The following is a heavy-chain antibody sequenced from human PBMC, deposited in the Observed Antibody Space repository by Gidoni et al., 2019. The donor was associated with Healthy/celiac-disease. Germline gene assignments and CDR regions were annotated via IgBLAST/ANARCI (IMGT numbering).Heavy chain of an antibody. D-gene: IGHD2-15*01. Sequence: EVQLLESGGGLVQPGGSLRLSCAASGFTFSSYAMSWLRQAPGKGLEWVSAISGSGGSTYYADSVKGRFTISRDNSKNTLYLQMNSLRAEDTAVYYCAKAPVVVAARGSRFDYWGQGTLVTVSS. CDR1: GFTFSSYA. J-gene: IGHJ4*02. CDR3: AKAPVVVAARGSRFDY. V-gene: IGHV3-23*01. CDR2: ISGSGGST.